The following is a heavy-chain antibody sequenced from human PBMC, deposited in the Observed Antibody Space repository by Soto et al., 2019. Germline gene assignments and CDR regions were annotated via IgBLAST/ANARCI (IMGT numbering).Heavy chain of an antibody. Sequence: WTWLRLHPEKGLEWIGYIYFTGTTYYSPSLRSRATISADTSKNVFFLSLTSVTDADTAVYYCARGSSPEGPIQMTFDYWGQGIQVTVSP. CDR2: IYFTGTT. D-gene: IGHD2-2*01. J-gene: IGHJ4*02. V-gene: IGHV4-31*02. CDR3: ARGSSPEGPIQMTFDY.